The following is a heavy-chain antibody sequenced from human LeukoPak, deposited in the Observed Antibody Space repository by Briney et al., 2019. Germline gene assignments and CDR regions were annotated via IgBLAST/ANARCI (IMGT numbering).Heavy chain of an antibody. J-gene: IGHJ4*02. D-gene: IGHD5-24*01. CDR3: AKSGYNRFDY. Sequence: GGSLRLSCAASGFSFSTYAMSWVRQAPGKGLEWVSSFSGSGGGTYYADSVKGRFTISRDNSKNTLYLQMNSLRAEDTAVYYCAKSGYNRFDYWGQGTRVTVSS. V-gene: IGHV3-23*01. CDR1: GFSFSTYA. CDR2: FSGSGGGT.